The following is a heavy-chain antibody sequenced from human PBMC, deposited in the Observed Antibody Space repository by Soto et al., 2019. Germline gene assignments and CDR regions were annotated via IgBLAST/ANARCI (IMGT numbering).Heavy chain of an antibody. J-gene: IGHJ6*02. D-gene: IGHD4-17*01. CDR1: GGSLSNYG. CDR3: ARGDATKVVVTTYYGMDV. Sequence: QVQLVQSGAEVKKPGSSVKVSCKASGGSLSNYGISWVRQAPGQGLEWMGGIIPVFGAANYAQKFQGRVTITADESTRIVYMDVISLRPEDTAVYYCARGDATKVVVTTYYGMDVWGQGTTVTVSS. CDR2: IIPVFGAA. V-gene: IGHV1-69*12.